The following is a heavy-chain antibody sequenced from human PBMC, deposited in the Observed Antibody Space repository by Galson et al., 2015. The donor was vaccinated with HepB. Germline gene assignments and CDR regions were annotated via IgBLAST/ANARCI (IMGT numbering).Heavy chain of an antibody. CDR1: GFTFSSYA. J-gene: IGHJ4*02. D-gene: IGHD6-13*01. V-gene: IGHV3-23*01. CDR2: ISGSGGST. Sequence: SLRLSCAASGFTFSSYAMSWVRQAPGKGLEWVSAISGSGGSTYYADSVKGRFTISRDNSKNTLYLQMNSLRAEDTAVYYCAKDVQQQPVLFDYWGQGTLVTVSS. CDR3: AKDVQQQPVLFDY.